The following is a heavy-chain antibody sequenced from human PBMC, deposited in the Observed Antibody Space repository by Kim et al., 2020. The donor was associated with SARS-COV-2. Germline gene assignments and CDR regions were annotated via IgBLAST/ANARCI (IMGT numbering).Heavy chain of an antibody. CDR3: AKDRVPTTTEPPEIDY. Sequence: GGSLRLSCAASGFLFGNYAMSWVRQAPGLGLEWVSTISGSTDRTYYADSVKGRFTISRDNSRNTLSLQMNTLRVEDTAVYFCAKDRVPTTTEPPEIDYWGQGTLVTVSS. D-gene: IGHD1-1*01. CDR2: ISGSTDRT. CDR1: GFLFGNYA. J-gene: IGHJ4*02. V-gene: IGHV3-23*01.